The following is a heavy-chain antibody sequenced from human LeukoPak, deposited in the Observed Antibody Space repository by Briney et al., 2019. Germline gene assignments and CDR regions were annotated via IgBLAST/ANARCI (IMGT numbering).Heavy chain of an antibody. Sequence: SETLSLTCAVYGGSFSGYYWSWIRQPPGKGLEWIGEINHSGDSNYNPSLKSRVTISVDTSKNQFSLTLSSMTAADTAVYYCARELGYSSDYWGQGTLVTVSS. CDR2: INHSGDS. J-gene: IGHJ4*02. D-gene: IGHD5-18*01. V-gene: IGHV4-34*01. CDR1: GGSFSGYY. CDR3: ARELGYSSDY.